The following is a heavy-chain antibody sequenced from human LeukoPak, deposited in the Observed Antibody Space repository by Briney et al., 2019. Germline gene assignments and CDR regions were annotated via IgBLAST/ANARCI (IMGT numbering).Heavy chain of an antibody. CDR3: ARRQEQQLVRYYFDY. J-gene: IGHJ4*02. Sequence: SETLSLTCTVSGGSISSSSYYWGWIRQPPGKGLEWIGSIYYSGSTYYNPSLKSRVTISVDTSKNQFSLKLSSVTAADTAVYYCARRQEQQLVRYYFDYWGQGTLVTVSS. CDR1: GGSISSSSYY. D-gene: IGHD6-13*01. V-gene: IGHV4-39*01. CDR2: IYYSGST.